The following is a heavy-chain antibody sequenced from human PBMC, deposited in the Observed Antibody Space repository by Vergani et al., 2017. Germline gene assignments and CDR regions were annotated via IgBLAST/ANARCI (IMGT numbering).Heavy chain of an antibody. D-gene: IGHD1-26*01. J-gene: IGHJ3*02. V-gene: IGHV3-30*03. CDR3: ARRIVGVDVFYDAIDI. CDR2: ITYEGSNV. CDR1: GFPFSGYG. Sequence: QVVESGGGVVQPGRSLRLSCAGSGFPFSGYGMHWVRQAPGKGLEWVAMITYEGSNVEYADSVNGRFTVSRDNSKNTVDLEMNSLRAGDTAVYYCARRIVGVDVFYDAIDIWGQGTKVTVSS.